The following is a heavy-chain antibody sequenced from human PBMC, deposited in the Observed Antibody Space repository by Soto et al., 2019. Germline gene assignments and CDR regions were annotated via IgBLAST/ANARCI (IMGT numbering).Heavy chain of an antibody. J-gene: IGHJ4*02. CDR2: MSGSSSTT. V-gene: IGHV3-23*01. CDR1: GLTFSNYA. D-gene: IGHD1-7*01. CDR3: AKHQERELPRVIDF. Sequence: EVRLLESGGGLVKPGGSLRLSCATSGLTFSNYAMSWVRQAPGGGLGWVSSMSGSSSTTYYADSVRGRFTISRDRAKNTLYLQMSSLRAEDTALYYCAKHQERELPRVIDFWGQGTLVTVSS.